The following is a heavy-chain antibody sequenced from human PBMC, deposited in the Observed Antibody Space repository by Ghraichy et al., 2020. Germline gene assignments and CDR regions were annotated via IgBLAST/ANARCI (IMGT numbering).Heavy chain of an antibody. Sequence: SVKVSCKASGGTFSSYAISWVRQAPGQGLEWMGGIIPIFGTANYAQKFQGRVTITADESTSTAYMELSSLRSEDTAVYYWARDNIVVVPAAIRIPLGGNRTPPSYYYYYMDVWGKGTTVTVSS. D-gene: IGHD2-2*01. CDR2: IIPIFGTA. J-gene: IGHJ6*03. V-gene: IGHV1-69*13. CDR3: ARDNIVVVPAAIRIPLGGNRTPPSYYYYYMDV. CDR1: GGTFSSYA.